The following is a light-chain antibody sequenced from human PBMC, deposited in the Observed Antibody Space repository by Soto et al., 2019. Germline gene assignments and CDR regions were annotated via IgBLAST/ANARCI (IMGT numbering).Light chain of an antibody. CDR1: QSVSSSY. V-gene: IGKV3-20*01. Sequence: EIVLTQSPGTLSLSPGERATLSCRASQSVSSSYLAWCQQKPGEAPRLLIYGASSRATVIPDRFSGSVSGTDLTLTISRLEPEDFAVYYCQPYGSSPRTFGQGTRLEMK. CDR3: QPYGSSPRT. J-gene: IGKJ5*01. CDR2: GAS.